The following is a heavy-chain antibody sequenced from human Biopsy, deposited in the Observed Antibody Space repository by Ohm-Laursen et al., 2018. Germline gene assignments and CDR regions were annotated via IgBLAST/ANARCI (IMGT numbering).Heavy chain of an antibody. Sequence: SQTLSLTCAVTYGSISGHFWSWIRQAPGKGLEWIGYVYYNGNTNYSPSLKSRATISLDTSKDRFSLKLTSVTAADTALYYCARLGDFHGSGIYGLDVWGRGTLVTVSS. J-gene: IGHJ6*02. CDR3: ARLGDFHGSGIYGLDV. D-gene: IGHD3-10*01. CDR2: VYYNGNT. V-gene: IGHV4-59*11. CDR1: YGSISGHF.